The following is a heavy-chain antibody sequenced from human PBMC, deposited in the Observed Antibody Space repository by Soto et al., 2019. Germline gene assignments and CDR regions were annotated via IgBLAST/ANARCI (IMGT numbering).Heavy chain of an antibody. V-gene: IGHV4-34*01. CDR1: NGSLSVYY. CDR3: ARDSTRRGSCDI. CDR2: INHSGST. J-gene: IGHJ3*02. D-gene: IGHD2-2*01. Sequence: QVQLQQWGAGLLKPSETLSLTCAVYNGSLSVYYWTWIRQPPGKGLEWIGEINHSGSTNYNPSLKSRVTISVDTSKNQFSLKLSSVTAADTAVYYCARDSTRRGSCDIWGQGTMVTVSS.